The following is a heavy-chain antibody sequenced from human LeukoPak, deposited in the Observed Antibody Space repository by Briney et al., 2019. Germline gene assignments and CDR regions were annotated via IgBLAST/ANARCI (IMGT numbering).Heavy chain of an antibody. J-gene: IGHJ3*02. CDR3: ARQGCSSTSCGAFDI. D-gene: IGHD2-2*01. Sequence: SETLSLTCTVSGGSISSSSYYWGWIRQPPGKGLEWIGSIYYSGSTYYNPSLKSRVTISVDTSKNQFSLKLSSVTAADTAVYYCARQGCSSTSCGAFDIWGQGTMVTVSS. CDR1: GGSISSSSYY. V-gene: IGHV4-39*01. CDR2: IYYSGST.